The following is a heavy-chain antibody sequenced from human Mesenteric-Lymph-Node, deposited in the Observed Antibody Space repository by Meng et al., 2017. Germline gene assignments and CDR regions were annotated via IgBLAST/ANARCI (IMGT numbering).Heavy chain of an antibody. Sequence: APVKVSCKASGYTFTGYYIHWVRQAPGLGLQWMGWINPNGGGTTYAQRFQGSVAITRDTSISTVYMELGRLRSDDTAIYYCAFGYENGLGIYAFDIWGQGTMVTVSS. D-gene: IGHD3-10*01. CDR1: GYTFTGYY. CDR2: INPNGGGT. CDR3: AFGYENGLGIYAFDI. V-gene: IGHV1-2*02. J-gene: IGHJ3*02.